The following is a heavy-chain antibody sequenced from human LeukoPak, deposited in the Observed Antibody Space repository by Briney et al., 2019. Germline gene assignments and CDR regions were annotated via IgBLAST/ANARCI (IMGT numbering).Heavy chain of an antibody. CDR1: GGSFSGYY. CDR2: INHRGST. Sequence: SETLSLMCGLYGGSFSGYYWGWTRHPPGEGLEWIGEINHRGSTNYNPPLKSRVTISVGTSKNQSSLKLSSAPAADTAVYYCARSRRYPIAQYYDSSAYYIDYWGQGTLVTVSS. V-gene: IGHV4-34*01. J-gene: IGHJ4*02. D-gene: IGHD3-22*01. CDR3: ARSRRYPIAQYYDSSAYYIDY.